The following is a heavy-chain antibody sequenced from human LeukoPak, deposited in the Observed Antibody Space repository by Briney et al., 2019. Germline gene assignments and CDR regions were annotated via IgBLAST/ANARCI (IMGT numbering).Heavy chain of an antibody. D-gene: IGHD6-19*01. CDR1: GYTFTGYY. V-gene: IGHV1-2*02. J-gene: IGHJ4*02. CDR3: ARVMIAVADFDY. Sequence: ASVKVSCKASGYTFTGYYMRWVRQAPGQGLEWMGWINPNSGGTNYAQKFQGRVTMTRDTSISTAYMELSRLRSDDTAVYYCARVMIAVADFDYWGQGTLVTVSS. CDR2: INPNSGGT.